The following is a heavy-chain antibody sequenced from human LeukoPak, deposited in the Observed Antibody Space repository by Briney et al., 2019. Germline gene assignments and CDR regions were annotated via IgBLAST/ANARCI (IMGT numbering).Heavy chain of an antibody. CDR2: SSSSTSYI. CDR1: GFTFSSYA. V-gene: IGHV3-21*01. D-gene: IGHD7-27*01. J-gene: IGHJ4*02. Sequence: GGSLRLSCAASGFTFSSYAMNWVRQAPGNGLEWVSSSSSSTSYIYYADSVKGRFTISRDNAKNSLYLQMNSLRAEDTAVYYCARAWATDFDYWGQGTLVTVSS. CDR3: ARAWATDFDY.